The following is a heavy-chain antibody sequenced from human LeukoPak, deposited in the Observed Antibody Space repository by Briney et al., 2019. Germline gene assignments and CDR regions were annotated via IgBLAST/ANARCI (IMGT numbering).Heavy chain of an antibody. CDR3: VKGAVSYYYGSGSFDY. CDR2: ISAYNGNT. Sequence: ASVKVSCKASGYTFTSYGISWVRQAPGQGLEWMGWISAYNGNTNYAQKLQGRVTMTRDTSISTAYMELSRLRSDDTAVYYCVKGAVSYYYGSGSFDYWGQGTPVTVSS. J-gene: IGHJ4*02. CDR1: GYTFTSYG. D-gene: IGHD3-10*01. V-gene: IGHV1-18*01.